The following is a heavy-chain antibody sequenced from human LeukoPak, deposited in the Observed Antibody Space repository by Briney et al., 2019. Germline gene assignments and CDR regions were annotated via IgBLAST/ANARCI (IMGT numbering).Heavy chain of an antibody. CDR3: ARVTNKRGGFDY. CDR1: GFTFSSYA. CDR2: ISSNGGST. D-gene: IGHD3-3*01. V-gene: IGHV3-64*01. Sequence: GGSLRLSCAASGFTFSSYAMHWVRQAPGKGLEYVSAISSNGGSTYYANSVKGRFTISRDNSKNTLYLQMGSLRAEDMAVYYCARVTNKRGGFDYWGREPWSPSPQ. J-gene: IGHJ4*02.